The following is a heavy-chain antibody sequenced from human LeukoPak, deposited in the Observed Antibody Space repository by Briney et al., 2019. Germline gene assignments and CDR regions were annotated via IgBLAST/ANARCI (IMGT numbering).Heavy chain of an antibody. CDR1: GFTFSSYG. D-gene: IGHD6-13*01. Sequence: GPLRLSCAASGFTFSSYGMHWVRQAPGKGLEWVAVIWYDASNRYYADSVKGRFTISRDNSKNTLYLQMNSLRAEDTAVYFCARDLAAAATWFDPWGQGTLVTVSS. CDR3: ARDLAAAATWFDP. CDR2: IWYDASNR. V-gene: IGHV3-33*01. J-gene: IGHJ5*02.